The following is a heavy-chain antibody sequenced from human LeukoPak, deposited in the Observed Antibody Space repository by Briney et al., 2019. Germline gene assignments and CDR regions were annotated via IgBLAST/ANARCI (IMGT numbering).Heavy chain of an antibody. D-gene: IGHD3-22*01. CDR3: ARGPITMIVVVTIFDY. CDR1: GYTFTGYY. V-gene: IGHV1-46*01. Sequence: ASVKVSCKASGYTFTGYYMHWVRQAPGQGLEWMGIINPSGGSTSYAQKFQGRVTMTRDTSTSTVYMELSSLRSEDTAVYYCARGPITMIVVVTIFDYWGQGTLVTVSS. CDR2: INPSGGST. J-gene: IGHJ4*02.